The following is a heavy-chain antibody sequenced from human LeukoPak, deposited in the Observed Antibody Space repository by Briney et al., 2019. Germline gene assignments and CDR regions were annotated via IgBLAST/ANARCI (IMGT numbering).Heavy chain of an antibody. CDR2: IYYSGST. D-gene: IGHD2-2*01. V-gene: IGHV4-30-4*08. J-gene: IGHJ6*03. Sequence: SETLSLTCTVSGGSISSGDYYWSWIRQPPGKGLEWIGYIYYSGSTYYNPPLKSRVTISVDTSKNQFSLKLSSVTAADTAVYYCAREDIVVVPAATHQRYYYYYMDVWGKGTTVTVSS. CDR3: AREDIVVVPAATHQRYYYYYMDV. CDR1: GGSISSGDYY.